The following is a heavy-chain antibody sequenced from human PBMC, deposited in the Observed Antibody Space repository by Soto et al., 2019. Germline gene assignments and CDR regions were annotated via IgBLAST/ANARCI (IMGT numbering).Heavy chain of an antibody. Sequence: PSETLSLTCTVSGGSISSGDYYWNWIRRPPGKVLEWIGYIYYSGITYYNPSLKSRVTISVDTSKNQLSLKLTSMTATDTAVYYCARTKDSGDYVFDYWGQGTLVTVSS. CDR2: IYYSGIT. CDR3: ARTKDSGDYVFDY. J-gene: IGHJ4*02. CDR1: GGSISSGDYY. D-gene: IGHD4-17*01. V-gene: IGHV4-30-4*01.